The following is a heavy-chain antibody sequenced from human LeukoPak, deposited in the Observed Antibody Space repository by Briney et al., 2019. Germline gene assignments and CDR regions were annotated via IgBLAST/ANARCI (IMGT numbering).Heavy chain of an antibody. Sequence: GGSLRLSCAASGFTFDDYGMSWVRQAPGKGLEWVSGINWNGGSTGYADSVKGRFTISRDNAKNSLYLQMNSLRAEDTALYYCARVLDYGGNSISGPMDYWGQGTLVTVSS. CDR3: ARVLDYGGNSISGPMDY. V-gene: IGHV3-20*04. CDR1: GFTFDDYG. D-gene: IGHD4-23*01. CDR2: INWNGGST. J-gene: IGHJ4*02.